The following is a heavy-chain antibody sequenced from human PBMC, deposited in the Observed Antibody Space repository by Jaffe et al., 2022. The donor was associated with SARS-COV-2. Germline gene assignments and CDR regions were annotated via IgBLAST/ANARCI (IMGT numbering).Heavy chain of an antibody. D-gene: IGHD6-13*01. CDR3: ARGAAEENWFDP. CDR1: GFTFSSYE. Sequence: EVQLVESGGGLVQPGGSLRLSCAASGFTFSSYEMNWVRQAPGKGLEWVSYISSSGSTIYYADSVKGRFTISRDNAKNSLYLQMNSLRAEDTAVYYCARGAAEENWFDPWGQGTLVTVSS. V-gene: IGHV3-48*03. J-gene: IGHJ5*02. CDR2: ISSSGSTI.